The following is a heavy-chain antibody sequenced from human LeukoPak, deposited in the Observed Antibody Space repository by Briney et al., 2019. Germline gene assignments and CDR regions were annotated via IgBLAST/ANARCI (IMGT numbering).Heavy chain of an antibody. D-gene: IGHD4-11*01. J-gene: IGHJ6*02. V-gene: IGHV1-2*02. CDR1: GYTFTGYY. CDR3: ARVVPTPYSNYYETPYYYYGMDV. CDR2: INPNSGGT. Sequence: ASVKVSCKASGYTFTGYYMHWVRQAPGQGLEWMGWINPNSGGTNYAQKLQGRVTMTTDTSTSTAYMELRSLRSDDTAVYYCARVVPTPYSNYYETPYYYYGMDVWGQGTTVTVSS.